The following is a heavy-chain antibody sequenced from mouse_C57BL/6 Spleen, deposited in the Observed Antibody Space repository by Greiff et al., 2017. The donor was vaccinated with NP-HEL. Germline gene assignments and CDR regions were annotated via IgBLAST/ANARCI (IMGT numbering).Heavy chain of an antibody. CDR1: GYTFTDYY. V-gene: IGHV1-77*01. CDR3: ARYGVITTVVGRYWYFDV. Sequence: QVQLQQSGAELVKPGASVKISCKASGYTFTDYYINWVKQRPGQGLEWIGKIGPGSGSTYYNEKFKGKATLTADKSSRTAYMQLSSLTSEDSAVYFCARYGVITTVVGRYWYFDVWGTGTTVTVSS. D-gene: IGHD1-1*01. J-gene: IGHJ1*03. CDR2: IGPGSGST.